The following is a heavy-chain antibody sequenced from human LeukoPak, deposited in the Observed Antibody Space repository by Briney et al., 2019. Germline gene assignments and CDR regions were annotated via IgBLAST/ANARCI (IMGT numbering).Heavy chain of an antibody. V-gene: IGHV4-4*07. CDR1: GGSISSYY. CDR3: ARVSSSSWYRPNWFDP. D-gene: IGHD6-13*01. J-gene: IGHJ5*02. Sequence: SETLSLTCTVSGGSISSYYWSWIRQPAGKGLEWIGRIYTSGSTNYNPSLKSRVTMSVYTSKNQFSLKLSSVTAADTAVYYCARVSSSSWYRPNWFDPWGQGTLVTVSS. CDR2: IYTSGST.